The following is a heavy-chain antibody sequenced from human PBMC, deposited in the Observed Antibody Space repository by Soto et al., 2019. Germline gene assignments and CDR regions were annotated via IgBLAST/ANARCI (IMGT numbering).Heavy chain of an antibody. CDR2: IYYSGST. J-gene: IGHJ6*02. V-gene: IGHV4-31*03. Sequence: SETLSLTCTVSCGSISSGGNYWSWIRQHPGKGLEWIGYIYYSGSTYYNPSLKSRVTISVDTSKNQFSLKLSSVTAADTAVYYCARVVKTSYYYYGMDVWGPGGTVTVSS. CDR1: CGSISSGGNY. CDR3: ARVVKTSYYYYGMDV.